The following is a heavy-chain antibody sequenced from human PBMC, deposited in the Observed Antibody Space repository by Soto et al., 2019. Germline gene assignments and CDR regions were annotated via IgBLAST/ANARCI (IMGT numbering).Heavy chain of an antibody. Sequence: GGSLRLSCAASGFTFSSYAMSWVRQAPGKGLEWVSAISGSGGSTYYGDSVKGRFTISRDNSKNTLYLQMNSLRAEDTAVYYCAKGMYDYDILTGPFDYWGQGTLVTVSS. V-gene: IGHV3-23*01. J-gene: IGHJ4*02. CDR1: GFTFSSYA. CDR2: ISGSGGST. CDR3: AKGMYDYDILTGPFDY. D-gene: IGHD3-9*01.